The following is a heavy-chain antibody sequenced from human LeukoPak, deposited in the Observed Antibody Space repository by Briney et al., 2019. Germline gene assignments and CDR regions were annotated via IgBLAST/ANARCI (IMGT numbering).Heavy chain of an antibody. J-gene: IGHJ4*02. CDR1: GYTFTGYY. CDR3: ARDSGSGSATDY. Sequence: GSVKVSCKASGYTFTGYYMHWVRQAPGQGLEWMGWINPNSGGTNYAQKFQGRVTMTRDTSISTAYMELSRLRSDDTAVYYCARDSGSGSATDYWGQGTLVTVSS. D-gene: IGHD1-26*01. V-gene: IGHV1-2*02. CDR2: INPNSGGT.